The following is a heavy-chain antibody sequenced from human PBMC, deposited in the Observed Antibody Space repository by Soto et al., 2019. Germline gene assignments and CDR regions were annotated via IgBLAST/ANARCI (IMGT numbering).Heavy chain of an antibody. CDR2: ISGSGGST. CDR3: AKDLIRPSHGMDV. J-gene: IGHJ6*02. V-gene: IGHV3-23*01. Sequence: PGGSLRLSCAASGFTFSSYSMHWVRQAPGKGLEWVSAISGSGGSTYYADAVKGRFTISRDNSKNTLYLQMNSLRAEDTAVYYCAKDLIRPSHGMDVWGQGTTVTVSS. CDR1: GFTFSSYS.